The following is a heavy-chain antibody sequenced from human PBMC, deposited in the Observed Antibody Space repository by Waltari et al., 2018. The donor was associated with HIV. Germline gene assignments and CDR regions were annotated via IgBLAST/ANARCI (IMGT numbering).Heavy chain of an antibody. D-gene: IGHD3-3*01. CDR2: IDHSGGT. CDR1: GASFSAYY. Sequence: LQQWGTGLLMPSETLSLTCAVYGASFSAYYWTWIRQSPRSGLEWIGEIDHSGGTNYNASLKSRVTISVDTSKNQFSLKLTSMTAADTGLYYCARGPHTSIFGVVKYFQPWGQGTLVTVSS. CDR3: ARGPHTSIFGVVKYFQP. J-gene: IGHJ1*01. V-gene: IGHV4-34*02.